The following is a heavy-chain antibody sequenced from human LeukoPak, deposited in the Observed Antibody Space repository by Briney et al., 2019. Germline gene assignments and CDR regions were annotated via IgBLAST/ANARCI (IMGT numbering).Heavy chain of an antibody. CDR1: GFTFSSYW. Sequence: PGGSLRPSCAASGFTFSSYWMHWVRQAPGKGLVWVSRINTDGSTTTYADSVKGRFTISRDNAKNTLYLQMNSLRAEDTAVYYCARGNGGHIDYWGQGTLVTVSS. D-gene: IGHD4-23*01. CDR2: INTDGSTT. J-gene: IGHJ4*02. V-gene: IGHV3-74*01. CDR3: ARGNGGHIDY.